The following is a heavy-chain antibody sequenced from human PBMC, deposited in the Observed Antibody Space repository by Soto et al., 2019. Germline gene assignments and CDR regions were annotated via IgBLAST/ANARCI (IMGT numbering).Heavy chain of an antibody. D-gene: IGHD5-12*01. CDR2: IYSGGST. V-gene: IGHV3-66*01. Sequence: EVQLVESGGGLVQPGGSLRLSCAASGFTVNSNYMSWVRQAPGKGLEWLSVIYSGGSTYYADSVKGRFTVSRDSSKNTMSLQMTSLRAEDTAVYYCARVAPFDYWGQGTLVTVSS. CDR1: GFTVNSNY. CDR3: ARVAPFDY. J-gene: IGHJ4*02.